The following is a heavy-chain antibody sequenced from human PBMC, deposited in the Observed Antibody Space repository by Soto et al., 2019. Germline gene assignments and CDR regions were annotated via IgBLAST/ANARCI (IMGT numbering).Heavy chain of an antibody. V-gene: IGHV6-1*01. Sequence: SQTLSLTCAISGDSVSSNSAAWNWVRQSPSRGLEWLGRTYYRSKWNNDYAVSVKRRITINPDTSKNQFSLQLNSVTPEDTAVYYCAREGGDSRRLSFDCWGQGTLVTVSS. CDR2: TYYRSKWNN. CDR3: AREGGDSRRLSFDC. D-gene: IGHD6-13*01. CDR1: GDSVSSNSAA. J-gene: IGHJ4*02.